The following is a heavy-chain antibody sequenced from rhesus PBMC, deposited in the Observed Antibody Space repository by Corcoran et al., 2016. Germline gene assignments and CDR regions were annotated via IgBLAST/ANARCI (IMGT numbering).Heavy chain of an antibody. Sequence: QLQLQESGPGLVKPSATLSLTCAVSGYSIRSNYYWNWICQPPGKGLEWIGSICGSGGSDYLNPSLKGRVTLSVDTSMNQFSLKLNSVTAADTAVYYCAGDALDSWGQGVVVIVSS. J-gene: IGHJ6*01. CDR1: GYSIRSNYY. CDR2: ICGSGGSD. CDR3: AGDALDS. V-gene: IGHV4S14*01.